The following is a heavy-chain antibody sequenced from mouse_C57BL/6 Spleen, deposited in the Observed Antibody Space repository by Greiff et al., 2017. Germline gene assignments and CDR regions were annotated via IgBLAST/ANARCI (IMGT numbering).Heavy chain of an antibody. Sequence: EVMLVESGGGLVKPGGSLKLSCAASGFPFSSYTISWVRQTPEKRLEWVATISGGGGNTYYPDSVKGRFTISRANAKNTLYLQMSSLRSEDTALYYCARREKTVVDRYWYFDVWGTGTTVTVSS. D-gene: IGHD1-1*01. J-gene: IGHJ1*03. CDR2: ISGGGGNT. V-gene: IGHV5-9*01. CDR3: ARREKTVVDRYWYFDV. CDR1: GFPFSSYT.